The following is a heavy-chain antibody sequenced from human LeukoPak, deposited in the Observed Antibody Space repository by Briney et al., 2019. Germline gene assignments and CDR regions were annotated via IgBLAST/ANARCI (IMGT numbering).Heavy chain of an antibody. CDR3: ARNRDWGFDY. Sequence: SETLSPTCAVSGDFIRNGHWWTWVRQPPGKGLEWIGEIFHSESTNCNPSLKSRVTISVDKSKNQFSLKLTSVTAADTAVYYCARNRDWGFDYWGQGTLVTVSS. V-gene: IGHV4-4*02. J-gene: IGHJ4*02. CDR1: GDFIRNGHW. CDR2: IFHSEST. D-gene: IGHD7-27*01.